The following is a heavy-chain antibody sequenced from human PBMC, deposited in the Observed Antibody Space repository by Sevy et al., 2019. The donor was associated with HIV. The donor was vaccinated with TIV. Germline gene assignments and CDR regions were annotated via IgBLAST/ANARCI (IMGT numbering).Heavy chain of an antibody. D-gene: IGHD4-17*01. Sequence: SETLSLTCTVSGGSISSGDYYWSWIRQPPGKGLEWIGYIYYSGSTYYNPSLKSRVTISVDTSKNQFSLKLSSVTAADTAVYYCARVGPHDYGDEYYFDYWGQGTLATVSS. CDR1: GGSISSGDYY. CDR3: ARVGPHDYGDEYYFDY. J-gene: IGHJ4*02. CDR2: IYYSGST. V-gene: IGHV4-30-4*01.